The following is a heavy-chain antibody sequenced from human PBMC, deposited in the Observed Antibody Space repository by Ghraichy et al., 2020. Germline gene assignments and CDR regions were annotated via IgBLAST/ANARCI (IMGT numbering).Heavy chain of an antibody. CDR1: GFTFSTAC. J-gene: IGHJ4*02. CDR3: TTDVGNTWYSFSYDY. D-gene: IGHD6-13*01. Sequence: GGSLRLSCAASGFTFSTACMRWVRQAPGKGLEWVSRIRSHTHGRTSEYAAPVKGRFIISRDDSTDTVYLQMNSLNTEDAALSYCTTDVGNTWYSFSYDYWGQGTLVTVSS. CDR2: IRSHTHGRTS. V-gene: IGHV3-15*01.